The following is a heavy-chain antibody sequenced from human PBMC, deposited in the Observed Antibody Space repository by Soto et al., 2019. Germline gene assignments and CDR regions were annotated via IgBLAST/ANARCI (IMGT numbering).Heavy chain of an antibody. CDR1: GYTFTRSG. CDR2: INPDNGNT. D-gene: IGHD3-3*01. CDR3: ARDQGITTFGVYSMYYYGMDV. V-gene: IGHV1-18*01. J-gene: IGHJ6*02. Sequence: QVQLVQSGAEVKKPGASVKVSCKASGYTFTRSGISWVRQAPGQGLEWLGWINPDNGNTNYAQHLQGRFSLTTDTSTSTAYMDLRSLRYDDTAVYYCARDQGITTFGVYSMYYYGMDVWGQGTTVTVSS.